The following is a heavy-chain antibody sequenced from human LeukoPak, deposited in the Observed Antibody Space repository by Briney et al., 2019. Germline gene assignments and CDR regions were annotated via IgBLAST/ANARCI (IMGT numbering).Heavy chain of an antibody. V-gene: IGHV4-34*01. J-gene: IGHJ3*02. D-gene: IGHD3-22*01. CDR2: INHSGST. CDR1: GGSFSGYH. CDR3: ARGSRITMIVVVIPVAAFDI. Sequence: SETLSLTCAVYGGSFSGYHWSWIRQPPGKGLEWIGEINHSGSTNYNPSLKSRVTISVDTSKNQFSLKLSSVTAADTAVYYCARGSRITMIVVVIPVAAFDIWGQGTMVTVSS.